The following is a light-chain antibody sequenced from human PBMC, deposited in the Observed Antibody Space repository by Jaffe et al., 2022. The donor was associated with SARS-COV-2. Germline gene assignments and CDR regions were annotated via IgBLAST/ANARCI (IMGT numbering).Light chain of an antibody. V-gene: IGKV1-39*01. CDR3: QQSYSSPPT. J-gene: IGKJ1*01. CDR2: AAS. CDR1: QSINRY. Sequence: DIQMTQSPSSLSASVRDRVTITCRASQSINRYLNWYQQKPGKAPKLLIYAASSLQSGVPSRFSGSGSGTEFTLTISSLQPEDFATYYCQQSYSSPPTFGQGTKVEIK.